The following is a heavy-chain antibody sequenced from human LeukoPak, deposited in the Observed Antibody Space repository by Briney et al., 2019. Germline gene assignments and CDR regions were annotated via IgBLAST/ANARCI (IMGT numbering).Heavy chain of an antibody. V-gene: IGHV3-21*06. CDR2: ISSSSSYI. CDR3: ARDRLGWFGELSDY. D-gene: IGHD3-10*01. CDR1: GFTFSSYS. J-gene: IGHJ4*02. Sequence: GGSLRLSCAASGFTFSSYSMNWVRQAPGKGLEWVSSISSSSSYIYYADSMKGRFTISRDNSKNSLYLQMNSLRAEDTAVYYCARDRLGWFGELSDYWGQGTLVTVSS.